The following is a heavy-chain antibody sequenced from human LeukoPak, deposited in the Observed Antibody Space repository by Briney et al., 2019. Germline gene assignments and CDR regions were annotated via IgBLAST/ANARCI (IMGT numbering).Heavy chain of an antibody. CDR3: AKSYNGYECKPDY. CDR2: ISNSGGRT. J-gene: IGHJ4*02. V-gene: IGHV3-23*01. Sequence: SGGSLTLSCAASGFTFSSFAMSWVRQAPGKGLEWVSSISNSGGRTFYTDSVKGRYTISRDNSKITLYLQMNSLRAEDTAVYYCAKSYNGYECKPDYWGQGTLVTVSS. CDR1: GFTFSSFA. D-gene: IGHD5-12*01.